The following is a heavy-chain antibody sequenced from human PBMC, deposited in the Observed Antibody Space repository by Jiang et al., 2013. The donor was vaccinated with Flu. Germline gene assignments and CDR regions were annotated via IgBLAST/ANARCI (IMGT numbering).Heavy chain of an antibody. J-gene: IGHJ3*02. CDR1: GYTFTSYD. V-gene: IGHV1-8*01. Sequence: SVKVSCKASGYTFTSYDINWVRQATGQGLEWMGWMNPNSGNTGYAQKFQGRVTMTRNTSISTAYMELSSLRSEDTAVYYCARDIGAAADAFDIWGQGTMVTVSS. CDR2: MNPNSGNT. CDR3: ARDIGAAADAFDI. D-gene: IGHD6-13*01.